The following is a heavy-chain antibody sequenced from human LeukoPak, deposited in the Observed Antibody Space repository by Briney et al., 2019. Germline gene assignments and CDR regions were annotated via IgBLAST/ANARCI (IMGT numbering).Heavy chain of an antibody. CDR1: GGSINNYY. J-gene: IGHJ6*03. V-gene: IGHV4-59*03. CDR3: AKLRGYEHYYYYMDV. D-gene: IGHD5-12*01. CDR2: VSYSGSI. Sequence: SETLSLTCSVSGGSINNYYWSWIRQPPGKGLEWIGYVSYSGSIRIHPSLKGRVTISEDMSHNQFSLKLKSVTAADTAVYYCAKLRGYEHYYYYMDVWGKGTTVTISS.